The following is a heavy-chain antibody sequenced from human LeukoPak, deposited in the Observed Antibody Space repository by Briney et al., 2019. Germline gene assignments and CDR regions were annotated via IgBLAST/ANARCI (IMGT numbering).Heavy chain of an antibody. V-gene: IGHV4-4*07. J-gene: IGHJ3*02. CDR3: ARGVAQYYDFWSGYHPGAFDI. CDR1: GGSISSYY. CDR2: IYTSGST. Sequence: SETLSLTCTVSGGSISSYYWSWIRQPAGKGLEWIGRIYTSGSTNYNPSLKSRVTMSVDTSKNQFSLKLSSVTAADTAVYYCARGVAQYYDFWSGYHPGAFDIWGQGTMVTVSS. D-gene: IGHD3-3*01.